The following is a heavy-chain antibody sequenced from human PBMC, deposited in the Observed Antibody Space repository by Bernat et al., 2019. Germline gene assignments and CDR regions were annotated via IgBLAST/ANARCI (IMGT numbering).Heavy chain of an antibody. D-gene: IGHD3-10*01. CDR1: GYSISSGYY. J-gene: IGHJ5*02. Sequence: QVQLQESGPGLVKPSETLSLTCAVSGYSISSGYYWGWIRQPPGKGLEWIGSIYHSGSTYYNPSLKSRVTISVDTSKNQFSLKLSSVTAADTAVYYCARGPGYYGSGSKKNWFDPWGQGTLVTVSS. CDR3: ARGPGYYGSGSKKNWFDP. CDR2: IYHSGST. V-gene: IGHV4-38-2*01.